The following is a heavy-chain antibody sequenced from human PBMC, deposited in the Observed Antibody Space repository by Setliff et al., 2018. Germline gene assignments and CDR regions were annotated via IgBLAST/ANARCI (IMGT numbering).Heavy chain of an antibody. Sequence: ASVKVSCKASGYTFTSYYIHWVRQAPGQGLEWMGVINPKNGCATYPQNLQGRVTMTRDTSMSTVYMELSSRRFEDTAGYYCSRERAGGRGFTFGAIYYYYGMDVWGQGTTVTVSS. CDR1: GYTFTSYY. CDR2: INPKNGCA. D-gene: IGHD3-16*01. CDR3: SRERAGGRGFTFGAIYYYYGMDV. J-gene: IGHJ6*02. V-gene: IGHV1-46*01.